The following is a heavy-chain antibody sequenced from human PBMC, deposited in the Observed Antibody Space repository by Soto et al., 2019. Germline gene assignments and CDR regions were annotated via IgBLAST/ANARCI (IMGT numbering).Heavy chain of an antibody. Sequence: PXESLTISCKGSGYSFTSYWIGLVRQMPGKGLEWMGIIYPGDSDTRYSPSFQGQVTISADKSISTAYLQWSSLKASDTATYYCARHLRDYYYDSSGYSPLDYWGQGTLVTVSS. CDR1: GYSFTSYW. D-gene: IGHD3-22*01. V-gene: IGHV5-51*01. J-gene: IGHJ4*02. CDR3: ARHLRDYYYDSSGYSPLDY. CDR2: IYPGDSDT.